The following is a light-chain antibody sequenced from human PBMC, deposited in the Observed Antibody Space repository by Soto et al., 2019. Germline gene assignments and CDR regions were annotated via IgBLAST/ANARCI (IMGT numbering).Light chain of an antibody. Sequence: DIRITQSPSTLSASVGDRVTITFQASHTISNLLAWHQHKPGRAPELLIYDASSLQSGVPSRFSGSGSGTDFTLTISSLQPEDFATYYCQQTDNIPITFGQGTRLEIK. V-gene: IGKV1-39*01. CDR1: HTISNL. J-gene: IGKJ5*01. CDR3: QQTDNIPIT. CDR2: DAS.